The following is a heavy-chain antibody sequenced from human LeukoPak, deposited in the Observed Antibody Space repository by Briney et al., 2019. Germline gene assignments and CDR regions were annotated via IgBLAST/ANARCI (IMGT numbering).Heavy chain of an antibody. Sequence: GGSLRLSCAASGFSLSDAWMNWVRQAPGKGLEWVSSISRGSDHIFYADSMKGRFTISRDNAKNSLYLQMNSLGAEDTAVYYCARPYDTRGYFPDYWGQGTLVTVSS. V-gene: IGHV3-21*01. CDR2: ISRGSDHI. D-gene: IGHD3-22*01. CDR3: ARPYDTRGYFPDY. J-gene: IGHJ4*02. CDR1: GFSLSDAW.